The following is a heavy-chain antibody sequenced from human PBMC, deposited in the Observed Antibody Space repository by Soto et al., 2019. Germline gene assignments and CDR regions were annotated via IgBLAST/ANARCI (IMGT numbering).Heavy chain of an antibody. D-gene: IGHD3-3*01. J-gene: IGHJ3*02. CDR3: AKPSRTSDFRTGAVKGAFDI. V-gene: IGHV3-23*01. Sequence: GGSLRLSCAASGFNFRAYAIAWVRLTPGQGLEWVSGIDDSGDTTYYADSVKGRFTASRDNSNNILYLQMNSLRVEDTAIYYCAKPSRTSDFRTGAVKGAFDIWGQGTMVTVSS. CDR1: GFNFRAYA. CDR2: IDDSGDTT.